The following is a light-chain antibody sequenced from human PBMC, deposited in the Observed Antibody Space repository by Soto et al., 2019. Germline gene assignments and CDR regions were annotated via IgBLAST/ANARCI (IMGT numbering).Light chain of an antibody. V-gene: IGKV3-15*01. CDR3: QQHNNRPPWT. CDR2: DAS. CDR1: QSISGK. Sequence: EIVLTQSPATLCLSPGERATLSCRASQSISGKLAWYQHRTGQAPRLLIYDASIRATGIPARCSGSRSGTVFTLNISSIQYEDFALDYCQQHNNRPPWTFGRGTKVDIK. J-gene: IGKJ1*01.